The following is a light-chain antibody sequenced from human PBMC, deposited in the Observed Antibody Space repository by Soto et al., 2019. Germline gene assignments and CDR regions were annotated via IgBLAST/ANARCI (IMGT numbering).Light chain of an antibody. CDR2: QVS. V-gene: IGLV2-14*01. CDR1: SSDIGGFYY. J-gene: IGLJ1*01. Sequence: QSALTQPASVSGSPGQSITISCTGTSSDIGGFYYVSWYQHHPGKDPKLMIYQVSNRPSGVSNRFSGSKSGNTASLTISGLQAEDEAEYYCSSYTNINTRACVFGTGTKLTVL. CDR3: SSYTNINTRACV.